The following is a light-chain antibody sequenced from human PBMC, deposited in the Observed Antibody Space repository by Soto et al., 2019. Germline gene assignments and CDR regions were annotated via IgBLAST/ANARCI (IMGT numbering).Light chain of an antibody. CDR2: DAS. Sequence: DIQMTQSPSSLSPSVGDRVTITCRASRSISDWLAWYQQKPGKAPELLIFDASNLKSGVPARFSGSGSGTEFTLTISSLQPDDFATYYCQQYNTYSTFGQGTRLEIK. V-gene: IGKV1-5*01. CDR1: RSISDW. J-gene: IGKJ5*01. CDR3: QQYNTYST.